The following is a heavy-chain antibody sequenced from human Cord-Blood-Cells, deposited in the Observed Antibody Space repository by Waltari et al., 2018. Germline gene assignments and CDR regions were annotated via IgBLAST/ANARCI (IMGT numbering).Heavy chain of an antibody. CDR2: INHSGST. J-gene: IGHJ5*02. CDR1: GGSFSGYY. V-gene: IGHV4-34*01. CDR3: ARGNSGWFDP. D-gene: IGHD1-26*01. Sequence: QVQLPPWGAGLLKPSETLSLTCAVYGGSFSGYYWGWIRPPPGKGLEWIGEINHSGSTNYNPSLKSRVTISVDTSKNQFSLKLSSVTAADTAVYYCARGNSGWFDPWGQGTLVTVSS.